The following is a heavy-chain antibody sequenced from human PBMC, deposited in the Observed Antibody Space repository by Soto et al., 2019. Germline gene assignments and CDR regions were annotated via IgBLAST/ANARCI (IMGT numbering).Heavy chain of an antibody. J-gene: IGHJ6*02. CDR1: GFTFRKYG. CDR2: IGIGSSTK. CDR3: VRENYYYGMDV. V-gene: IGHV3-48*01. Sequence: AGGSLRLSCAASGFTFRKYGMNSVRQAPGKGLEWVSYIGIGSSTKYYADSVKGRFTISRDNAKNSLYLQMNSLRAEDTAMYYCVRENYYYGMDVWGQGTAVTVSS.